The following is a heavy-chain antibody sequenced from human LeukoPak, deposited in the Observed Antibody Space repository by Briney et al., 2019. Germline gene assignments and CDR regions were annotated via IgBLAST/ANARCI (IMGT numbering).Heavy chain of an antibody. J-gene: IGHJ6*02. CDR2: IIPILGIA. CDR1: GGTFSSYA. Sequence: GASVKVSCKASGGTFSSYAISCVRQAPGQGLEWMGRIIPILGIANYAQKFQGRVTITADTSTSTAYMELSSLRSEDTAVYYCARRALDSSGYSRYYGMDVWGQGTTVTVSS. CDR3: ARRALDSSGYSRYYGMDV. V-gene: IGHV1-69*04. D-gene: IGHD3-22*01.